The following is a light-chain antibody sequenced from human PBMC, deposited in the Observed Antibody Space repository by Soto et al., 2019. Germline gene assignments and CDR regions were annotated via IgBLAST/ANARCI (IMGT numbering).Light chain of an antibody. CDR2: EVN. CDR3: SSYTSSSNPEHVV. J-gene: IGLJ2*01. V-gene: IGLV2-14*01. Sequence: QSALTQPASVSGSPGQSITISCTGTSSDVGGYNYVSWYQQHPGKAPKLMIYEVNDRPSGVSKRFSGSKSGNTASLTISGLQAEDEADYYCSSYTSSSNPEHVVFGGGTKVTVL. CDR1: SSDVGGYNY.